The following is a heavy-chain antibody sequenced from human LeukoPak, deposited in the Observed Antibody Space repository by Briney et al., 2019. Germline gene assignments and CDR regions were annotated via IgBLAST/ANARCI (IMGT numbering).Heavy chain of an antibody. CDR2: INPNGGGT. V-gene: IGHV1-2*02. CDR3: ARTFGVALGWFDL. CDR1: GYIFTGYY. D-gene: IGHD3-3*01. J-gene: IGHJ5*02. Sequence: GASVTASCKASGYIFTGYYMHWVRQAPGQGREWMGWINPNGGGTNYAQKFQGRGTMTRDTSISTAYMELSRLRPDDTAVYYCARTFGVALGWFDLWGQGTLVTVSS.